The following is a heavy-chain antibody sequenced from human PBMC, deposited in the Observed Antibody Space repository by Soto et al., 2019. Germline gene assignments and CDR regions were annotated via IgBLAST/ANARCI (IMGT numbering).Heavy chain of an antibody. Sequence: QVQLVESGGDVVQPGRSLRLSCAASGFTFSSNVLHWVRQAPGKGLEWVAVMSPDGDIKIYTDSVKGRFTISRDNSKNTLYLQMNSLRPEDTAMYYCALDRIPVSPDYFDEWGQGTLVTVSS. CDR2: MSPDGDIK. V-gene: IGHV3-30-3*01. D-gene: IGHD2-15*01. J-gene: IGHJ4*02. CDR3: ALDRIPVSPDYFDE. CDR1: GFTFSSNV.